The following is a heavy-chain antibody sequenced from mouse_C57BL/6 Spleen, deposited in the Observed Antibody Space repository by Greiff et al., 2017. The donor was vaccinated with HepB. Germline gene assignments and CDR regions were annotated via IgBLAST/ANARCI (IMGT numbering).Heavy chain of an antibody. CDR1: GYTFTSYW. CDR3: AGFTTVVRDYYAMDY. D-gene: IGHD1-1*01. Sequence: QVQLQQPGAELVRPGTSVKLSCKASGYTFTSYWMHWVKQRPGQGLEWIGVIDPSDSYTNYNQKFKGKATLTVDTSSSTAYMPLSSLTSEDSAVYYCAGFTTVVRDYYAMDYWGQGTSVTVSS. J-gene: IGHJ4*01. CDR2: IDPSDSYT. V-gene: IGHV1-59*01.